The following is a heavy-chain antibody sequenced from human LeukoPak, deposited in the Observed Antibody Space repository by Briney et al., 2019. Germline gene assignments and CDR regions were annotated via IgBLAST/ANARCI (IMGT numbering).Heavy chain of an antibody. CDR1: GGSFSGYY. Sequence: SETLSLTCAVSGGSFSGYYWRWVRQPPGKGLEWIGEINHGGSTNYSPSLKSRVTISADTSKNHFSLRLSSVTAADTAVYYCARGRGRSGWRQGDYWGQGTLVTVPS. V-gene: IGHV4-34*01. CDR2: INHGGST. CDR3: ARGRGRSGWRQGDY. D-gene: IGHD6-19*01. J-gene: IGHJ4*02.